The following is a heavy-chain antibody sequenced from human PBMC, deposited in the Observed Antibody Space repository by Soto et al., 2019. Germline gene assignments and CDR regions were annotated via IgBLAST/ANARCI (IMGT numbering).Heavy chain of an antibody. V-gene: IGHV4-34*01. J-gene: IGHJ5*02. D-gene: IGHD2-2*01. Sequence: SETLSLTCAVYGGSFSGYYWSWIRQPPGKGLEWIGEINHSGSTNYNPSLKSRVTISVDTSKNQFSLKLSSVTAADTAVYYCATAGSSTSWSWFDPWGQGTLVTVSS. CDR3: ATAGSSTSWSWFDP. CDR1: GGSFSGYY. CDR2: INHSGST.